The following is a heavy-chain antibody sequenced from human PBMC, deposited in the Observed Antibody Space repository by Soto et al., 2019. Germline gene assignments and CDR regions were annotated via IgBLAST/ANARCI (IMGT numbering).Heavy chain of an antibody. CDR1: GGSISSYY. CDR3: ARKAGDYDY. J-gene: IGHJ4*02. V-gene: IGHV4-59*01. Sequence: SETLSLTCTVSGGSISSYYWSWIRQPPGKGLEWIGYIYYSGSTNYNPSLKSRVTISVDTSKNQFSLKLSSVTAADTAVYYCARKAGDYDYWGQGTLVTVSS. D-gene: IGHD4-17*01. CDR2: IYYSGST.